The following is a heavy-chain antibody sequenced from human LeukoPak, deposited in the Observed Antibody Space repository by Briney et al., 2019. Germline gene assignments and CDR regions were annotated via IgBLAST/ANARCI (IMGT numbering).Heavy chain of an antibody. D-gene: IGHD1-1*01. Sequence: PGGSLRLSCAASGFTFSSYGMHWVRQAPGKGLDWVAVISYDGSNKYYADSVKGRFTISRDTSKNTLYLQMNSLRVEDSAVYYCAKEGSNWDVDYWGQGTLVTVSS. CDR1: GFTFSSYG. J-gene: IGHJ4*02. CDR3: AKEGSNWDVDY. V-gene: IGHV3-30*18. CDR2: ISYDGSNK.